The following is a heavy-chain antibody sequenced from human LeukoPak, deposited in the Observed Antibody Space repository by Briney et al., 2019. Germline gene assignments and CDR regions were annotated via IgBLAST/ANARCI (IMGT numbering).Heavy chain of an antibody. J-gene: IGHJ5*02. CDR3: AHPTEYSSSWYGNWFDP. CDR2: ISGSGGST. Sequence: GGSLRLSCAASGFTFSSYAMTWVRQAPGRGLEWVSPISGSGGSTYYADSVKGRFTISRDNSKYTLYLQMNSLRAEDAAVYYCAHPTEYSSSWYGNWFDPWGQGTPVTVSS. D-gene: IGHD6-13*01. CDR1: GFTFSSYA. V-gene: IGHV3-23*01.